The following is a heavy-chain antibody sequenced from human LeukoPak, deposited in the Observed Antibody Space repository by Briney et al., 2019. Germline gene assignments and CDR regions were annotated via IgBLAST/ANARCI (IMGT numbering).Heavy chain of an antibody. CDR3: ARHSSSSGYWFDY. CDR2: IYYSGSI. J-gene: IGHJ4*02. D-gene: IGHD3-22*01. Sequence: KTSETLSLTCTVSGGSISSYYWSWIRQPPGKGLEWLVYIYYSGSIKYNPSLKSRVTISVDTSKNQFSVRLSSVTAADTAVYYCARHSSSSGYWFDYWGQGTLVTVSS. V-gene: IGHV4-59*08. CDR1: GGSISSYY.